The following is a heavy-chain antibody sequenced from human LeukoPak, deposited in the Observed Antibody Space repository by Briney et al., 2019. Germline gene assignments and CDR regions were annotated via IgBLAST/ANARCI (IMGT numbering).Heavy chain of an antibody. Sequence: ASVKVSCKASGYTFISYYMHWVRQAPGQGLEWMGAINPSGGSTSYAQKFQGRVTMTRDTSTSTVYMELSSLRSEDTAVYCCARGTGLGGDYVSNWGQGTLVTVSS. CDR2: INPSGGST. J-gene: IGHJ4*02. CDR3: ARGTGLGGDYVSN. D-gene: IGHD4-17*01. V-gene: IGHV1-46*01. CDR1: GYTFISYY.